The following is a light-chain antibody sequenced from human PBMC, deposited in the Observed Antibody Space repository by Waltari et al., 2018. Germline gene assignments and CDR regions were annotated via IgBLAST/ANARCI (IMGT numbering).Light chain of an antibody. V-gene: IGKV2-30*01. CDR3: MQGTHWPYT. J-gene: IGKJ2*01. CDR1: QTLVFSDGNTF. CDR2: TVS. Sequence: DVVMTQSPLSLPVTLGQPASISCRSSQTLVFSDGNTFLHWFQQRPGQSPRRLFYTVSNRDSGVPDRFSGRGSGTDFTLKISRVEAEDVGVYYCMQGTHWPYTFGQGTKLEIK.